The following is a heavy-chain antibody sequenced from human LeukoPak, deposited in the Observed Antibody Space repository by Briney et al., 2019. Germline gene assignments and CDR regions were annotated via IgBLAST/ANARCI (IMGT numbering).Heavy chain of an antibody. CDR1: GFTVSSQY. CDR3: ARDRLLSSSSEDY. Sequence: PGGSLRLSCAASGFTVSSQYMSWVRQAPGKGLEWVSIIYSGGSTYYKDSVEGRFTISRDKTKDTLYLQMDNLRADDTAVYYCARDRLLSSSSEDYWGQGTLVTVSS. CDR2: IYSGGST. V-gene: IGHV3-53*01. D-gene: IGHD6-6*01. J-gene: IGHJ4*02.